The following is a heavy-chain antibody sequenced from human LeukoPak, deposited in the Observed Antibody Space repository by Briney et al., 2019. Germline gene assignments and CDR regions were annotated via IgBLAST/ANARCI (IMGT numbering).Heavy chain of an antibody. Sequence: ETLSLTCAVYGGSFSGYYWSWIRQPPGKGLEWVSSISSSSSYIYYADSVKGRFTISRDNAKNSLYLQMNSLRAEDTAVYYCARAGYPDAFDIWGQGTMVTVSS. D-gene: IGHD5-18*01. CDR2: ISSSSSYI. V-gene: IGHV3-21*01. CDR3: ARAGYPDAFDI. CDR1: GGSFSGYY. J-gene: IGHJ3*02.